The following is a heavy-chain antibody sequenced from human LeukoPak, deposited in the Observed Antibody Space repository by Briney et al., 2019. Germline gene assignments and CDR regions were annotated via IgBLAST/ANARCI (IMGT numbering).Heavy chain of an antibody. CDR3: ARSNTAIRYYYYGMDV. CDR2: IYYSGST. J-gene: IGHJ6*02. Sequence: SETLSLTCTVSGGSISSSSYYWGWIRQPPGKGLEWIGSIYYSGSTYYNPSLKSRVTISVDTSRKQFSLKLSSVTAADTAVYYCARSNTAIRYYYYGMDVWGQGTTVTVSS. D-gene: IGHD5-18*01. CDR1: GGSISSSSYY. V-gene: IGHV4-39*01.